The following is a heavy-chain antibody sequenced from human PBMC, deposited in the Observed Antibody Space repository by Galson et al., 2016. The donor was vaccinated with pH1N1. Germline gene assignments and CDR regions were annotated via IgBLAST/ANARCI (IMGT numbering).Heavy chain of an antibody. CDR3: ARVTPTEPFDY. CDR1: GYTFARFY. Sequence: SVKVSCKASGYTFARFYLHWVRQAPGQGLEWMGWIDPKSGNTHYAQMFQSRVNVTRDTSISTAYMHLSGLTYDDAAVYYCARVTPTEPFDYWGQGALVTVSS. V-gene: IGHV1-2*02. D-gene: IGHD2-15*01. J-gene: IGHJ4*02. CDR2: IDPKSGNT.